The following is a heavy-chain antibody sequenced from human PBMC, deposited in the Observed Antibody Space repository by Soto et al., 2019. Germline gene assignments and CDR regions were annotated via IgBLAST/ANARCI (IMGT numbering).Heavy chain of an antibody. CDR1: GGSNSSSSYY. Sequence: SETLSLTCTVSGGSNSSSSYYWGLILQPPWKGLEWMRSIYYSGITYYNPSLKRRVTISVDTSKNQFSLKLSSVTAADTAVYYCARSLRIAEAGGFDYWGQGALVTAPQ. CDR3: ARSLRIAEAGGFDY. J-gene: IGHJ4*02. D-gene: IGHD6-19*01. CDR2: IYYSGIT. V-gene: IGHV4-39*01.